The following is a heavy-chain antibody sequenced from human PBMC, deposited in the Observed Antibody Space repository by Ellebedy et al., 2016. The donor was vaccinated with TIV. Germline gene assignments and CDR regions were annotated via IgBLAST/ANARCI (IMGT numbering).Heavy chain of an antibody. V-gene: IGHV3-48*01. J-gene: IGHJ4*02. CDR3: AKGCRTGGNCFLIDY. Sequence: PGGSLRLSCAASGFVFSSYTMNWVRQAPGKGLERVSFISDTSIYYADAVEGRFTISIDNSKNTLFLQMNSLTAEDTAIYYCAKGCRTGGNCFLIDYWGLGTLVTVSS. CDR2: ISDTSI. CDR1: GFVFSSYT. D-gene: IGHD2-8*02.